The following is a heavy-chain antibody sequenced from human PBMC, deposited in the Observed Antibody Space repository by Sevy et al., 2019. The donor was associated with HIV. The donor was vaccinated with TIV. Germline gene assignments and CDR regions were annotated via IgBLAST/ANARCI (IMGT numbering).Heavy chain of an antibody. Sequence: GGSLRLSCEASRFTFSNYGMHWVRQAPGKGLEWVAIISHDGSNKYYADSVKGRFTISRDNSKHSLYLQMNSLRPEDKGVYYCAKDISGASSSWSFDYWGHGTLVTVSS. D-gene: IGHD6-19*01. CDR1: RFTFSNYG. CDR3: AKDISGASSSWSFDY. CDR2: ISHDGSNK. V-gene: IGHV3-30*18. J-gene: IGHJ4*01.